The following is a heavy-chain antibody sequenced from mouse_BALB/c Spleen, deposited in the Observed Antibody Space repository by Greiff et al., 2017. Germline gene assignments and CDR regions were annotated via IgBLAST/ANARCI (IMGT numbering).Heavy chain of an antibody. V-gene: IGHV5-4*02. CDR3: ARGDYYGSSLFAY. CDR1: GFTFSDYY. D-gene: IGHD1-1*01. Sequence: EVMLVESGGGLVKPGGSLKLSCAASGFTFSDYYMYWVRQTPEKRLEWVATISDGGSYTYYPDSVKGRFTISRDNAKNNLYLQMSSLKSEDTAMYYCARGDYYGSSLFAYWGQGTLVTVAA. CDR2: ISDGGSYT. J-gene: IGHJ3*01.